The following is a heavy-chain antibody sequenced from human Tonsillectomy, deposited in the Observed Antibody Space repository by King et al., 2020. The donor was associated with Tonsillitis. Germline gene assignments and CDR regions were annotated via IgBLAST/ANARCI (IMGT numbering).Heavy chain of an antibody. D-gene: IGHD4-17*01. CDR1: GGSISSYY. Sequence: VQLQESGPGLVKPSETLSLTCTVSGGSISSYYWSWIRQPPGKGLEWIGYIYYSGSTNYNPSLKSRVTISVDTSKNPFSLKLSSVTAADPAVYYCARLYGDTSTTYYYDYGMDVWGQGTTVTVSS. V-gene: IGHV4-59*01. CDR2: IYYSGST. J-gene: IGHJ6*02. CDR3: ARLYGDTSTTYYYDYGMDV.